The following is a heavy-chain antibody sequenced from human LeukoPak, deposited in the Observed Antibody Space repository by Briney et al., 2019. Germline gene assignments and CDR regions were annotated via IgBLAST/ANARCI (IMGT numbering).Heavy chain of an antibody. CDR1: GYTFTSYG. V-gene: IGHV1-69*06. Sequence: GASVKVSCKASGYTFTSYGISWVRQAPGQGLEWMGGINPIFGADHYAQKFQDRVTITADISTNTVYMELSNLRSEDTAMYYCARYEEGDCGGDCYNWFAPWGQGTLVTVSS. J-gene: IGHJ5*02. D-gene: IGHD2-21*02. CDR2: INPIFGAD. CDR3: ARYEEGDCGGDCYNWFAP.